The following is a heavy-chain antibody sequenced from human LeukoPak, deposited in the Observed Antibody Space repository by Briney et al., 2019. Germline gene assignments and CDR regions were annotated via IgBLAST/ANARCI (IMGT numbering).Heavy chain of an antibody. D-gene: IGHD3-22*01. Sequence: SETLSLTCPVSGGSISINSYYWVWTRQPPGKGLEWIGSIHYSGTTYYNASLKSRVTMFVDTSKNQFSLRLSSVTAADTAVYYCARMTPMNYYDSSGPFDYWGQGALVTVSP. J-gene: IGHJ4*02. CDR1: GGSISINSYY. CDR2: IHYSGTT. CDR3: ARMTPMNYYDSSGPFDY. V-gene: IGHV4-39*01.